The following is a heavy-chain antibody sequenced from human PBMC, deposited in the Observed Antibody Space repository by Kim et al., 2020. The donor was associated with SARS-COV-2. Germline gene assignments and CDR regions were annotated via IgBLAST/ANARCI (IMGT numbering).Heavy chain of an antibody. J-gene: IGHJ4*02. Sequence: SQTLSLTCAISGDSVSSNSAAWNWIRQSPSRGLEWLGRTSYRSKWYYDYATSVRGRITINPDTSKNQFSLQLNSVTPEDTAMYYCARAIAAAGLIDYWGQGTLVTVSS. D-gene: IGHD6-13*01. CDR3: ARAIAAAGLIDY. CDR1: GDSVSSNSAA. CDR2: TSYRSKWYY. V-gene: IGHV6-1*01.